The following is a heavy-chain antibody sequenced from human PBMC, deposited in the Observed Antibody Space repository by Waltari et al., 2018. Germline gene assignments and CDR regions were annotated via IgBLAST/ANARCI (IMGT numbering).Heavy chain of an antibody. Sequence: QVQLQQWGAGLLKPSETLSLTCAVYGGSFSGYYWSWIRPPPGKGLEWIGEINDIGSTNYTPTRKSVCTISVEPSKNQCALKRSSVTAADTAVYYCARGYTRIAARHGTVDYWGQGTLGTVSS. D-gene: IGHD6-6*01. V-gene: IGHV4-34*01. J-gene: IGHJ4*02. CDR2: INDIGST. CDR3: ARGYTRIAARHGTVDY. CDR1: GGSFSGYY.